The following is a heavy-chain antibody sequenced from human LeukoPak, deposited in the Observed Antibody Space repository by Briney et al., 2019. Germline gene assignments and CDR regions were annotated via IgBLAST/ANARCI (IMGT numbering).Heavy chain of an antibody. CDR3: ARGLDCRSTSCYLDY. CDR2: IKQDGSEK. V-gene: IGHV3-7*01. CDR1: GFTFTKYW. Sequence: GGSLRLSCAASGFTFTKYWMTWVRQAPGKGLEWVANIKQDGSEKFYVDSVKGRFTISRDNAKNSLDLQINSLGAEDTAVYYCARGLDCRSTSCYLDYWGQGTLVTVSS. D-gene: IGHD2-2*01. J-gene: IGHJ4*02.